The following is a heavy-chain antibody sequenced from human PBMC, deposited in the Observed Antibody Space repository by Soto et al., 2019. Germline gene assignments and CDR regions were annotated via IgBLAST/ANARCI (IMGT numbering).Heavy chain of an antibody. CDR2: ITSKSTTI. D-gene: IGHD2-2*01. CDR3: AREQGACSDTSCYPVPYDC. J-gene: IGHJ4*02. CDR1: GFTFSSYS. Sequence: GGSLRLSCAASGFTFSSYSMNWVRQAPGKGLEWISYITSKSTTIKYADSVEGRFTVSRDNAKNSLFLQLNSLRDDDTAVYYCAREQGACSDTSCYPVPYDCWGQGTLVTVSS. V-gene: IGHV3-48*02.